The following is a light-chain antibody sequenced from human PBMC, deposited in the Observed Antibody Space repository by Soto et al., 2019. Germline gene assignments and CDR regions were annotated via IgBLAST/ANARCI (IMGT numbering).Light chain of an antibody. CDR2: SNN. Sequence: QAVVTQPPSASGTPGQRVTISCSGSSSNIGSNTVNWYQQLPGTAPKLLIYSNNQRPSGVPDRFSGSKSGTSASLAISGLKSEDEADYYCAAWDDSLNGVVFGGGTKRTVL. CDR3: AAWDDSLNGVV. V-gene: IGLV1-44*01. CDR1: SSNIGSNT. J-gene: IGLJ2*01.